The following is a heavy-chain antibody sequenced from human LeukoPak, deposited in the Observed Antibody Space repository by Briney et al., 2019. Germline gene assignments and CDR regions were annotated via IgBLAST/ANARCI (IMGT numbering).Heavy chain of an antibody. CDR2: IKQDGSEK. Sequence: GGSLRLSCAASGFTFSSYWMSWVRQAPGKGLEWVANIKQDGSEKYYVDSVKGRFTISRGNAKNSLYLQMNSLRAEDTAVYYCARPPRYYDILTGYLDYWGQGTLVTVSS. CDR1: GFTFSSYW. V-gene: IGHV3-7*01. D-gene: IGHD3-9*01. J-gene: IGHJ4*02. CDR3: ARPPRYYDILTGYLDY.